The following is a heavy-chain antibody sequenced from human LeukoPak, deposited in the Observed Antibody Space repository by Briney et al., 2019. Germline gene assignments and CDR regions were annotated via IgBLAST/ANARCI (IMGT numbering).Heavy chain of an antibody. CDR2: MNPNSGNT. CDR3: ARGYDSSGYYFDY. CDR1: GYTFTSYD. V-gene: IGHV1-8*01. Sequence: ASVKVSCKASGYTFTSYDINWVRQAIGQGLEWMGWMNPNSGNTGYAQKFQGRVTMTRNTSISTAYMELSSLRSEDTAVYYCARGYDSSGYYFDYWGQGTLVTVSS. D-gene: IGHD3-22*01. J-gene: IGHJ4*02.